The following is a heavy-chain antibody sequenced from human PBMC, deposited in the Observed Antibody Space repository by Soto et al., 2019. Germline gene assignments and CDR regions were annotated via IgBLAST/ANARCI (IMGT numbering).Heavy chain of an antibody. J-gene: IGHJ4*02. CDR2: IIPIFGTA. V-gene: IGHV1-69*13. Sequence: SVKVSCKASGGTFSSYAISWVRQAPGQGLEWMGGIIPIFGTANYAQKFQGRVTITADESTSTAYMELSSLRSEDTAVYYCARGPPRYYDFWSGYCLAYWGQGTLVTVSS. D-gene: IGHD3-3*01. CDR1: GGTFSSYA. CDR3: ARGPPRYYDFWSGYCLAY.